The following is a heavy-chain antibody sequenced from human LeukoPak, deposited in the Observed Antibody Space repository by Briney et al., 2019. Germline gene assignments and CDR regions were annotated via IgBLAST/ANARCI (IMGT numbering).Heavy chain of an antibody. CDR2: IYWDDDK. J-gene: IGHJ3*02. CDR1: GFSLTPRGGG. CDR3: SRLAYYDNSGSSRPFDI. Sequence: SGPSLVKPTQTITLTWAFSGFSLTPRGGGVDWIRRPPGKALEWLPLIYWDDDKRYSQAPKGRLTITKDTSKKQVVLTVTNLDPVDTATYYCSRLAYYDNSGSSRPFDIWGQGTRVTVSS. V-gene: IGHV2-5*02. D-gene: IGHD3-22*01.